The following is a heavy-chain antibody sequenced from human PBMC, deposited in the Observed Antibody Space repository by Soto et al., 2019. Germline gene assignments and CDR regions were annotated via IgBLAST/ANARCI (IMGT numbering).Heavy chain of an antibody. CDR3: VKGSASGRPYYFDD. V-gene: IGHV3-23*01. D-gene: IGHD6-6*01. CDR1: GFTFSRYA. CDR2: IDSSGVYT. J-gene: IGHJ4*02. Sequence: GGSLRLSCAASGFTFSRYAMSWVRQARGKGLEWVSAIDSSGVYTWYAASVKGRFTISRDNSKNTVYFQMDILRADDSALYYCVKGSASGRPYYFDDWGQGALVTVSS.